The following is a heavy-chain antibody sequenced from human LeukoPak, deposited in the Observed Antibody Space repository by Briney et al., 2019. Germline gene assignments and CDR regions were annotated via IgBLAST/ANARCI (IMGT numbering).Heavy chain of an antibody. Sequence: SETLSLTCTVPGGSISSYYWSWIRQPPGKGLEWIGYIYYSGSTNYNPSLKSRVTISVDTSKNQFSLKLSSVTAADTAVYYCASGGLVRGAALRDAFDIWGQGTMVTVSS. CDR1: GGSISSYY. J-gene: IGHJ3*02. V-gene: IGHV4-59*01. CDR3: ASGGLVRGAALRDAFDI. D-gene: IGHD3-10*01. CDR2: IYYSGST.